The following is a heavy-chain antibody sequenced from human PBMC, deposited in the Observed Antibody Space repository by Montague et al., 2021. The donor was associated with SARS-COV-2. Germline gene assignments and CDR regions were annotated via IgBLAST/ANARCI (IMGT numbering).Heavy chain of an antibody. Sequence: TLSLTCTVSGGPIISGGYYWSWIRQPPGKGLEWIGYIYYSGSAYYNPSLKSRLTLSVDTSKNQFSLKLPSVTASDTAVYYCAGAVGTTVVTHFDYWGQGTLVTVSS. CDR3: AGAVGTTVVTHFDY. J-gene: IGHJ4*02. V-gene: IGHV4-31*03. D-gene: IGHD4-23*01. CDR1: GGPIISGGYY. CDR2: IYYSGSA.